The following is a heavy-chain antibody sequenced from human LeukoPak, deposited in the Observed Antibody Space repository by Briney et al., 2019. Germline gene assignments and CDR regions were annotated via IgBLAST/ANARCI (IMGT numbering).Heavy chain of an antibody. CDR1: GGSISSYY. J-gene: IGHJ4*02. Sequence: ASETLSLTCTVSGGSISSYYWSWTRQPPGKGLEWIGYIYYSGSTNYNPPLKSRVTISVDTSKNQFSLKLSSVTAADTAVYYCARHRGYSSSWYPAYFDYWGQGTLVTVSS. CDR2: IYYSGST. D-gene: IGHD6-13*01. CDR3: ARHRGYSSSWYPAYFDY. V-gene: IGHV4-59*08.